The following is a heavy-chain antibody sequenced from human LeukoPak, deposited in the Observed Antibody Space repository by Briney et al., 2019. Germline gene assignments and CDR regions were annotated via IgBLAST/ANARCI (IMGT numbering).Heavy chain of an antibody. V-gene: IGHV3-30*03. J-gene: IGHJ3*02. CDR2: ISRDGSNR. CDR3: ARGPSARFFGVAKGAFDI. D-gene: IGHD3-3*01. CDR1: TFTFSSYV. Sequence: PGGSLRLSCAASTFTFSSYVMHWVRQAPGKGLEWVAVISRDGSNRYYADSVKGRFTISRDNSKNTLYLQMNSLRADDTAVYYCARGPSARFFGVAKGAFDIWGQGTMVTVSS.